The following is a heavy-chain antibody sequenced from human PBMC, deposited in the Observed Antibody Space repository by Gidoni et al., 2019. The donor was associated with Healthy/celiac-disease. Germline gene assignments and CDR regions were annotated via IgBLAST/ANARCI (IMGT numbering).Heavy chain of an antibody. CDR2: INPNSGGT. J-gene: IGHJ3*02. CDR1: GYTFTGYY. CDR3: VRVGNSWELQSYAFDI. D-gene: IGHD1-26*01. Sequence: QVQLVQSGAEVKKPGASVKVSCKASGYTFTGYYMHWVRQAPGQGLEWMGWINPNSGGTNYAQKFQGRVTMTRDTSISTAYMELSRLRSDDTAVYYCVRVGNSWELQSYAFDIWGQGTMVTVSS. V-gene: IGHV1-2*02.